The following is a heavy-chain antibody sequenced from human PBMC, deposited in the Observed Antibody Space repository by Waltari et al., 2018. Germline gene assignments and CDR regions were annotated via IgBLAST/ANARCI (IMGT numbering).Heavy chain of an antibody. J-gene: IGHJ4*02. CDR3: AKVGRIQLWFVDY. CDR2: ISGSGGST. V-gene: IGHV3-23*01. CDR1: GFTFSSYA. D-gene: IGHD5-18*01. Sequence: EVQLLESGGGLVQPGGSLRLSCAASGFTFSSYAMSWVRQAPGKGLGWVSAISGSGGSTDYADSVKGRFTISRDNSKNTLYLQMNSLRAEDTAVYYCAKVGRIQLWFVDYWGQGTLVTVSS.